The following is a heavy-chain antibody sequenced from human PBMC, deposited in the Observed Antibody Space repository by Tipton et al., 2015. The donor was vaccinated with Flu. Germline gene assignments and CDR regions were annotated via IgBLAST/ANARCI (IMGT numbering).Heavy chain of an antibody. CDR1: GFTFSSYS. J-gene: IGHJ4*02. Sequence: SLRLSCAASGFTFSSYSMNWVRQAPGKGLEWVSYISSSSSTIYYADSVKGRFTISRDNAKNSLYLQMNSLRAEDTAVYYCARDSPASDYWGQGTLVTVSS. V-gene: IGHV3-48*01. CDR3: ARDSPASDY. CDR2: ISSSSSTI.